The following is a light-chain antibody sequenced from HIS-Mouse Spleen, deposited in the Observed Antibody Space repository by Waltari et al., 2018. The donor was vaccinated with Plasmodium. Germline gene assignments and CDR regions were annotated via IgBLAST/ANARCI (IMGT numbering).Light chain of an antibody. CDR1: ALPKKY. V-gene: IGLV3-10*01. J-gene: IGLJ3*02. CDR2: EDS. Sequence: SYELTQPPSVSVSPGQTARITCSGDALPKKYAYWYQQKSVPAPVLVIYEDSKRPSGFPERVSGSSSGTMATLTISGAQVEDEADYYCYSTDSSGNHRVFGGGTKLTVL. CDR3: YSTDSSGNHRV.